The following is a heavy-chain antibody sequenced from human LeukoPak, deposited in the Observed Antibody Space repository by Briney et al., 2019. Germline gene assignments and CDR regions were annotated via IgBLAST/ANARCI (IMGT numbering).Heavy chain of an antibody. D-gene: IGHD3-22*01. V-gene: IGHV3-15*01. CDR2: IKSRTDGATT. CDR1: GIVFSDAW. Sequence: PGGSLRLSCEASGIVFSDAWMGWVRQAPGKGLEWVGRIKSRTDGATTDYTASLKGRVTISRDDSKKTLYLQINSLKTADTAVYYCTNLYYNDRTFFGNWGQGTMVSVSS. CDR3: TNLYYNDRTFFGN. J-gene: IGHJ3*01.